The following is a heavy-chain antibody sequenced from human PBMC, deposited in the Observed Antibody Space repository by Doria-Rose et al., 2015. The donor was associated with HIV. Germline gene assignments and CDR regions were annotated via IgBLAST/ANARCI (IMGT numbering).Heavy chain of an antibody. CDR1: GVSLSSPGMG. CDR2: IFPDDER. D-gene: IGHD6-13*01. Sequence: SGPVLVKPTETLTLTCTVSGVSLSSPGMGVSWIRQPPGKALEWLANIFPDDERSYKTSLKSRLTISRCTSKSQVARTMTDMDPVDTATYYCARIKSSRWYHKYYFDFWGQGTLVIVSA. V-gene: IGHV2-26*01. J-gene: IGHJ4*02. CDR3: ARIKSSRWYHKYYFDF.